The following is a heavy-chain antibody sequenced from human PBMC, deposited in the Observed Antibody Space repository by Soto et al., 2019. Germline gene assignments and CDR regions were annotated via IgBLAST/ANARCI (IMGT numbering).Heavy chain of an antibody. J-gene: IGHJ4*02. V-gene: IGHV1-3*04. Sequence: QVQLVQSGAEEKKPGASVKVSCKASGYTFSTYGIHWVRQAPGQRLEWMGWFNTGNGDTKYSQKFQGRVTLTGDTSAITASMELSGLRSADTAVYYCARVVPLYDRTSPLDYWGQGTLVTVSS. CDR2: FNTGNGDT. D-gene: IGHD3-22*01. CDR1: GYTFSTYG. CDR3: ARVVPLYDRTSPLDY.